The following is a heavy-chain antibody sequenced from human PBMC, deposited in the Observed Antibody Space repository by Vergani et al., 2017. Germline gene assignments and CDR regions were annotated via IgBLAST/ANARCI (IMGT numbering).Heavy chain of an antibody. D-gene: IGHD3-9*01. CDR2: ISAYNGNT. J-gene: IGHJ5*02. Sequence: QVQLVQSGAEVKKPGASVKVSCKASGYTFTSYGISWVRQAPGQGLEWMGWISAYNGNTNYAQKLQGRVTMTTDTSTSTAYMELRSLRSEDTAVYYCARDAGSYDILTDNWFDPWGQGTLVTVSS. CDR3: ARDAGSYDILTDNWFDP. V-gene: IGHV1-18*04. CDR1: GYTFTSYG.